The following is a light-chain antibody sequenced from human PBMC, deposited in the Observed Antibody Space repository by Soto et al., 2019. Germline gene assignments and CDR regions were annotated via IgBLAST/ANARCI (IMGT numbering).Light chain of an antibody. CDR2: KAS. V-gene: IGKV1-5*03. J-gene: IGKJ4*02. Sequence: DIQMTQSPSTLSASVGDRVTITCRASQSISNWLAWYQQKPGKAPKLLIYKASSLESGVPARFSGSGSGTEFTLTISSLQPDDFATYSCQCGVTFGGGTKVEIK. CDR1: QSISNW. CDR3: QCGVT.